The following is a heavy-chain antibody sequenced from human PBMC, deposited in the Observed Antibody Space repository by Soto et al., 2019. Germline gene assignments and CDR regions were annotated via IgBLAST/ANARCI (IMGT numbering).Heavy chain of an antibody. CDR1: GYTFTSYG. D-gene: IGHD3-10*01. Sequence: QVQLVQSGAEVKKPGASVKVSCKASGYTFTSYGISWVRQAPGQGLEWMGWICAYNGNTNYAQKLQGRVTMTTDTSTSTAYMELGSLRSDDTAVYYCARDMRTVWSTGYYYGMDVWGQGTTVTVSS. V-gene: IGHV1-18*01. J-gene: IGHJ6*02. CDR3: ARDMRTVWSTGYYYGMDV. CDR2: ICAYNGNT.